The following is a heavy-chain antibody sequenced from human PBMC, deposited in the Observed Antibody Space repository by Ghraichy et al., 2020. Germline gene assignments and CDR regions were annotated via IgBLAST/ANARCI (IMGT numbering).Heavy chain of an antibody. Sequence: GESLNISCAASAFTFSSYAMSWVRQAPGKGLEWVSAISGSGGRTFYADSVKGRFTISRDNSKNTLYVQTNNLRAEDTAVYYCAIPSSGWYPFDYWGQGTLVTVSS. V-gene: IGHV3-23*01. CDR2: ISGSGGRT. D-gene: IGHD6-19*01. J-gene: IGHJ4*02. CDR3: AIPSSGWYPFDY. CDR1: AFTFSSYA.